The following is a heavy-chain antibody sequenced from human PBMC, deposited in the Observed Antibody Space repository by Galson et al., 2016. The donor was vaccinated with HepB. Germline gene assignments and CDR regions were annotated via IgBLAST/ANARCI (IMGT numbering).Heavy chain of an antibody. J-gene: IGHJ6*02. CDR2: IVPMFDAA. Sequence: SVKVSCKASGGTFSRHAISWVRRAPGQGLEWMGGIVPMFDAANYAQKFQGRVKFTADESTSTAYMEVSSLRSADTAVYYCASRGIPVAGTGYYGMDVWGQGTTVTVSS. CDR1: GGTFSRHA. V-gene: IGHV1-69*13. D-gene: IGHD6-19*01. CDR3: ASRGIPVAGTGYYGMDV.